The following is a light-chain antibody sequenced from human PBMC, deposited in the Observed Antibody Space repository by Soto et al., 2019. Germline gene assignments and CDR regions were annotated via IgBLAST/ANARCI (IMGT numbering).Light chain of an antibody. J-gene: IGKJ4*01. V-gene: IGKV1-5*03. Sequence: DYQVTQSPSTLSASVGDRATITCRASQNIYTWLAWYQQKPGIAPKLLIHKASTLESGVPSRFSGSGFGTEFTLTISSLLSEDFAVYYCNKYYKWPLTVGGGTKVDIK. CDR3: NKYYKWPLT. CDR2: KAS. CDR1: QNIYTW.